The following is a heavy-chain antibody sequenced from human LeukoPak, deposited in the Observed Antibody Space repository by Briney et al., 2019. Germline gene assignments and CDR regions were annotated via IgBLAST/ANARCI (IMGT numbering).Heavy chain of an antibody. D-gene: IGHD2-2*01. V-gene: IGHV4-34*12. Sequence: PETLSLTCAVSGGYFCGFRWHWIRQPPGKGPEWIGEIIHSGGTTYNPSLMRRVTISVDTSKIQFSLNLTSVTAADTAVYYWALELVVPAALERLNAFDIWGHGTMVTVSS. J-gene: IGHJ3*02. CDR2: IIHSGGT. CDR3: ALELVVPAALERLNAFDI. CDR1: GGYFCGFR.